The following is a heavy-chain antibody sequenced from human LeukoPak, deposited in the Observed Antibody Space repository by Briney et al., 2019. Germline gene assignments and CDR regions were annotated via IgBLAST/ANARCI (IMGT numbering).Heavy chain of an antibody. V-gene: IGHV3-23*01. CDR3: AKRITVVARDAFDF. Sequence: GGSLRLSCAASGFTFSTYWMSWVRQAPGKGLEWVSSISVTGGSTFYAESVKGRFTNSRENSKHTLYLQMNSLRAEDTAIYYCAKRITVVARDAFDFWGQGTMVTVSS. J-gene: IGHJ3*01. CDR1: GFTFSTYW. CDR2: ISVTGGST. D-gene: IGHD1-14*01.